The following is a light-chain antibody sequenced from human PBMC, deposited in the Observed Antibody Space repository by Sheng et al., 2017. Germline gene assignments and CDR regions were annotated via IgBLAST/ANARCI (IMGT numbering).Light chain of an antibody. CDR2: GAS. CDR1: QTVNSN. Sequence: ETVMTQSPATLSVSPGERATLSCRASQTVNSNLAWYQQKPGQAPRLLIYGASTRATGIPDRFSGSGSGTDFTLTISRLEPEDFAVYYCQQYGSSPQYTFGQGTKLEIK. V-gene: IGKV3-20*01. CDR3: QQYGSSPQYT. J-gene: IGKJ2*01.